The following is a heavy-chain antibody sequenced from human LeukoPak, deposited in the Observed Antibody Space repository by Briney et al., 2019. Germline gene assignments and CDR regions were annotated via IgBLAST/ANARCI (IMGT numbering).Heavy chain of an antibody. CDR1: GFTFSSYS. V-gene: IGHV3-21*01. J-gene: IGHJ4*02. CDR2: ISSSSSYI. D-gene: IGHD6-19*01. Sequence: PGGSLRLSCAASGFTFSSYSMNWVRQAPGKGLEWVSSISSSSSYIYYADSVKGRFTISRDNAKNSLYLQMNSLRAEDTAVYYCAREECSSGWEEDWGQGTLVTVSS. CDR3: AREECSSGWEED.